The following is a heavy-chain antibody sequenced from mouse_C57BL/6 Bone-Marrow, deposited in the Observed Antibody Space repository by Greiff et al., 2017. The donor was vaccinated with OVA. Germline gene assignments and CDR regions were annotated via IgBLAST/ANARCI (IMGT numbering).Heavy chain of an antibody. J-gene: IGHJ2*01. CDR1: GFTFSSYA. D-gene: IGHD2-3*01. CDR2: ISDGGSYT. V-gene: IGHV5-4*03. Sequence: EVKLVESGGGLVKPGGSLKLSCAASGFTFSSYAMSWVRQTPEKRLEWVATISDGGSYTYYPDNVKGRFTISRDNDKNNLYLQMSHLKAEDTAMYYCARGYHLYVGYYGFDYWGQGTTLTVSS. CDR3: ARGYHLYVGYYGFDY.